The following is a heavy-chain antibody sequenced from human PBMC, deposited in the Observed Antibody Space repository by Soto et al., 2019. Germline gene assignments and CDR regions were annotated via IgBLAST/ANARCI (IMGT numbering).Heavy chain of an antibody. CDR2: IYYSGST. D-gene: IGHD6-19*01. CDR3: ARDLTSSGWYYFDY. V-gene: IGHV4-59*01. CDR1: GGSISSYY. Sequence: SETLSLTCTVSGGSISSYYWSWIRQPPGKGLEWIGYIYYSGSTNYNPSPKSRVTISVDTSKNQFSLKLSSVTAADTAVYYCARDLTSSGWYYFDYWGQGTLVTVSS. J-gene: IGHJ4*02.